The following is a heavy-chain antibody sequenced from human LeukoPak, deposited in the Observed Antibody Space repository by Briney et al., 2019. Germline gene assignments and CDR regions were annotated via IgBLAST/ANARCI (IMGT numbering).Heavy chain of an antibody. Sequence: PGGSLRLSCAASGVTFSSYAMSWVRQAPGKGREWVSGISGSGGSTYYADSVKGRFTISRDISKDTLYLQMNSLRAEDTAVYYCAKVGRLTDFDYWGQGTLVTVSS. CDR2: ISGSGGST. V-gene: IGHV3-23*01. J-gene: IGHJ4*02. D-gene: IGHD7-27*01. CDR3: AKVGRLTDFDY. CDR1: GVTFSSYA.